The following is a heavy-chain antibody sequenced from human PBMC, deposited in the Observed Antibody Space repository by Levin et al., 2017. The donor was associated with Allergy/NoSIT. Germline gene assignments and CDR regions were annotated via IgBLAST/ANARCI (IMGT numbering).Heavy chain of an antibody. Sequence: SGGSLRLSCAASGFTFSSYAMSWVRQAPGKGLEWVSAISGSGGSTYYADSVKGRFTISRDNSKNTLYLQMNSLRAEDTAVYYCAKGVGCSGGSCYSGWYFDLWGRGTLVTVSS. CDR3: AKGVGCSGGSCYSGWYFDL. D-gene: IGHD2-15*01. CDR1: GFTFSSYA. V-gene: IGHV3-23*01. CDR2: ISGSGGST. J-gene: IGHJ2*01.